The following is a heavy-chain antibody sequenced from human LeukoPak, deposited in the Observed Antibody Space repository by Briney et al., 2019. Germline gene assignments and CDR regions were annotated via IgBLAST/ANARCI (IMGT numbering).Heavy chain of an antibody. CDR3: AKAGYYDSSGYFTFDY. V-gene: IGHV3-23*01. Sequence: PGGSLRLSCAASGFIFSSYAMSWVRQAPGKGLEWVSTIGASGGSTFYADSVKGRFTISRDNSKNPLYLQMNSLRAEDTAVYYCAKAGYYDSSGYFTFDYWGQGTLVTVSS. CDR2: IGASGGST. CDR1: GFIFSSYA. J-gene: IGHJ4*02. D-gene: IGHD3-22*01.